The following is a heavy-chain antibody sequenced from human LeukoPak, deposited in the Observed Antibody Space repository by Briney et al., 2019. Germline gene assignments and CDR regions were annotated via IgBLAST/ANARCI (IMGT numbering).Heavy chain of an antibody. CDR1: GGSISSYY. CDR2: IYTSGST. Sequence: SETLSLTCTVSGGSISSYYWSWIRQPPGKGLEWIGYIYTSGSTNYNPSLKSRVTISVDTFKNQFSLKLSSVTAADTAVYYCASPGERDYFDYWGQGTLVTVSS. D-gene: IGHD7-27*01. J-gene: IGHJ4*02. V-gene: IGHV4-4*09. CDR3: ASPGERDYFDY.